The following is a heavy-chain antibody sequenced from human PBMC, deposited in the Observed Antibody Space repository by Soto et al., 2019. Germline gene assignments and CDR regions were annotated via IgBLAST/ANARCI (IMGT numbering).Heavy chain of an antibody. Sequence: SETLSLTCAVSGYSISSGYYWGWVRQPPGKGLEWIGSIYHGGSTNYNPSLNSRVTLSIDMTNNQFSLMLNSVTAADTAVYYCARVGAWVPYYSERPAYTFPTWFDPWGQGTLVTVSS. CDR2: IYHGGST. CDR3: ARVGAWVPYYSERPAYTFPTWFDP. D-gene: IGHD3-16*01. V-gene: IGHV4-38-2*01. CDR1: GYSISSGYY. J-gene: IGHJ5*02.